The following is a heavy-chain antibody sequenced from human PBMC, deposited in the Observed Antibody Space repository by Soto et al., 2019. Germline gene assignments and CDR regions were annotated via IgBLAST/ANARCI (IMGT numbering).Heavy chain of an antibody. CDR1: GYSISSGSF. V-gene: IGHV4-38-2*02. CDR3: ARDNGWLVTYYYGLDV. D-gene: IGHD6-19*01. CDR2: IHHSGST. Sequence: SETLSLTCAVSGYSISSGSFWGWIRQPPGKGLEWIASIHHSGSTYYNSSLKSRVTISVDTSKNQFSVKLSSVTPADTAVYYCARDNGWLVTYYYGLDVWGQGTTVTVSS. J-gene: IGHJ6*02.